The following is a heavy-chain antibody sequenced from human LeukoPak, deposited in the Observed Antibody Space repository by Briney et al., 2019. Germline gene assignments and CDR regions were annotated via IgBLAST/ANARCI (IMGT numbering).Heavy chain of an antibody. V-gene: IGHV3-21*04. J-gene: IGHJ3*02. Sequence: GGSLRLSCAASGFTFSSYSMNWVRQAPGKGLEWVSSISSSSSYIYYADSVKGRFTISRDNSKNTLYLQMNSLRAEDTAVYYCAKASSGYYPDAFDIWGQGTMVTVSS. D-gene: IGHD3-22*01. CDR3: AKASSGYYPDAFDI. CDR2: ISSSSSYI. CDR1: GFTFSSYS.